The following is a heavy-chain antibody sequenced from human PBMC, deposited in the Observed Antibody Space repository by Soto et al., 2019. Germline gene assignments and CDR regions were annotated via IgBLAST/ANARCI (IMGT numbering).Heavy chain of an antibody. D-gene: IGHD1-1*01. CDR1: GGTFSSYA. Sequence: SVKVSCKASGGTFSSYAISWVRQAPGQGLEWMGGIIPIFGTANYAQKFQGRVTITADKSKKQFSLKLRSVTAADTAVYYCVRDGTKTLRDWFDPWGQGISVTVSS. CDR3: VRDGTKTLRDWFDP. V-gene: IGHV1-69*06. CDR2: IIPIFGTA. J-gene: IGHJ5*02.